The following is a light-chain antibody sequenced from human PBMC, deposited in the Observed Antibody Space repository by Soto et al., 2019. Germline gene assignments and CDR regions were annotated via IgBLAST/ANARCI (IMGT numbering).Light chain of an antibody. CDR1: QSVSSY. CDR2: DAS. V-gene: IGKV3-11*01. J-gene: IGKJ1*01. CDR3: QQRSNWQRT. Sequence: EIVLTQSPATLSLSPGERATLSCRASQSVSSYLAWFQQKPGQAPRLLIYDASNRATGIPARFSGSGSGTDFTLTISSLEPGDFAVYYCQQRSNWQRTFGQGTKVDIK.